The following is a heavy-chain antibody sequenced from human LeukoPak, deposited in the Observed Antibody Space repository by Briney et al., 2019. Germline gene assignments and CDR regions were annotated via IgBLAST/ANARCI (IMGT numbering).Heavy chain of an antibody. D-gene: IGHD1-26*01. CDR1: GFTFSSYG. Sequence: GGSLRLSCAASGFTFSSYGMHWVRQAPGKGLEWVAVIWYDGSNKYYADSVKGRFTISRDNSKNTLYLQMNSLRAEDTAVYYCARDNYQNSGSYYNAFDIWGQGTMVTVSS. CDR2: IWYDGSNK. V-gene: IGHV3-33*01. CDR3: ARDNYQNSGSYYNAFDI. J-gene: IGHJ3*02.